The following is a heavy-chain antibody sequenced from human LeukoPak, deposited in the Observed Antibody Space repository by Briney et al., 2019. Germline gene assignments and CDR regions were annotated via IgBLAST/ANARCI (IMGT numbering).Heavy chain of an antibody. J-gene: IGHJ5*02. Sequence: GGSLRLSCAASGYTFSNYGMHWVRQAPGKGLEWVAIIWYDGNNKYYADSVKGRFTISRDNSKNTLYLQMNSLRAEDTAMYYCALVRGSCNGPLDPWGQGTLVIVSS. CDR3: ALVRGSCNGPLDP. V-gene: IGHV3-33*01. CDR1: GYTFSNYG. CDR2: IWYDGNNK. D-gene: IGHD3-10*01.